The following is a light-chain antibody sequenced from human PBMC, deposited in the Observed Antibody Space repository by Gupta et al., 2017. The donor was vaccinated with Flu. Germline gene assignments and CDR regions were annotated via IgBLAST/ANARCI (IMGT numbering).Light chain of an antibody. CDR3: CSYAGSPFV. CDR2: DVT. J-gene: IGLJ1*01. Sequence: GASSDVGGYHFVSWYRQHPGKAPKLMIYDVTRRPSGVPDRFSGSKSDNTASLTISGLQAEDEADYYCCSYAGSPFVFGTGTKVTVL. CDR1: SSDVGGYHF. V-gene: IGLV2-11*01.